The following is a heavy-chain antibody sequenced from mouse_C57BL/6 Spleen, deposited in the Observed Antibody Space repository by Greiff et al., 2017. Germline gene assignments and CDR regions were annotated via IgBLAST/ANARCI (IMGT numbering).Heavy chain of an antibody. CDR2: INPNNGGT. J-gene: IGHJ4*01. V-gene: IGHV1-26*01. CDR1: GYTFTDYY. Sequence: EVQLQQSGPELVKPGASVKLSCKASGYTFTDYYMHWVKQSHGKGLEWIGDINPNNGGTSYNQTFKGKATLTVDKSSSTAYMELRSLTSEDSAVYYCARSRVPKRVYAMDYWGQGTSVPVSS. CDR3: ARSRVPKRVYAMDY.